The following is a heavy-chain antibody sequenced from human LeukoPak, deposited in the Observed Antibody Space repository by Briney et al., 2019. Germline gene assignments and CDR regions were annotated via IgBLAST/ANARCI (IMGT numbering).Heavy chain of an antibody. CDR3: ARKTSSGPFDS. CDR1: GFTFSDYY. J-gene: IGHJ5*01. Sequence: GGSLRLSCAASGFTFSDYYMSWIRQAPGKGLEWVSYISSSGSTTYYADSVKGRFTISRDNAKNSLYLQMNSLRAEDTAVYYCARKTSSGPFDSWGQGTLVTVSS. CDR2: ISSSGSTT. V-gene: IGHV3-11*01. D-gene: IGHD3-22*01.